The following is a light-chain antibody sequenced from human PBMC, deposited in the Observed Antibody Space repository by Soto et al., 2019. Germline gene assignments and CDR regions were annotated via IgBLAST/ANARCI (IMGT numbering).Light chain of an antibody. Sequence: EIVMTQSPATLSVSPGERATLSCRASQSISSNLAWYQQKPGQAPRLLIYGASSRATGLPARFSGSGSGTEITLTISSLQSEDFAVYYCQQYNNWPYTFGQGTKLEI. CDR3: QQYNNWPYT. CDR2: GAS. J-gene: IGKJ2*01. V-gene: IGKV3-15*01. CDR1: QSISSN.